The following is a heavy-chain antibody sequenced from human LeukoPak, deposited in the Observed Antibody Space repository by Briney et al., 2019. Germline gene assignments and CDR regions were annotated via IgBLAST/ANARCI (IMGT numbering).Heavy chain of an antibody. V-gene: IGHV3-21*01. CDR1: GFTFSSYS. D-gene: IGHD6-19*01. CDR2: ISSNSSYI. CDR3: SQMYSSGWPFDY. J-gene: IGHJ4*02. Sequence: GGSLRLSCAASGFTFSSYSMNWVRQAPGKGLEWVSSISSNSSYIYYADSVKGRFTISRDNAKNSLYLQMNSLRAEDTAVYYCSQMYSSGWPFDYWGQGTLVTVSS.